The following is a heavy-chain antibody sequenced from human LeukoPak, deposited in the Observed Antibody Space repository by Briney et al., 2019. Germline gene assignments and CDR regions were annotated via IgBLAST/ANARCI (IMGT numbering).Heavy chain of an antibody. CDR1: GYTFTSYG. CDR2: ISAYNGNT. D-gene: IGHD2-2*01. Sequence: ASVKVSCKASGYTFTSYGISWVRQAPGQGLEWMGWISAYNGNTNYAQKLQGRVTMTTDTSTSTAYMELRSLRSDDTAVYYCARDSRGYCSSTSCYSFIHGAARGMRAFDIWGQGTMVTVSS. V-gene: IGHV1-18*01. CDR3: ARDSRGYCSSTSCYSFIHGAARGMRAFDI. J-gene: IGHJ3*02.